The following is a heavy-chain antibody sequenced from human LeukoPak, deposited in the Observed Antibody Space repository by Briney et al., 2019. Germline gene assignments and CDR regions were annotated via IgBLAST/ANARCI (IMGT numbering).Heavy chain of an antibody. J-gene: IGHJ4*02. Sequence: SETLSLTCTVSGGSVSSHYWSWIRQPPGKGLEWIGYIYYSGSTNYNPSLKSRVTISVDTSKNQFSLKLSSVTAADTAVYYCARATDYYYDSSGYYLDYWGQGTLVTVSS. V-gene: IGHV4-59*02. CDR1: GGSVSSHY. CDR2: IYYSGST. D-gene: IGHD3-22*01. CDR3: ARATDYYYDSSGYYLDY.